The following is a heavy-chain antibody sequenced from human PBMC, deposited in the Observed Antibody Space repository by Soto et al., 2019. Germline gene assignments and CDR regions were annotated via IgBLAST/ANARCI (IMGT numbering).Heavy chain of an antibody. D-gene: IGHD2-15*01. J-gene: IGHJ4*02. CDR3: AKVGVVVVRGNDY. CDR1: GFTFSTYG. CDR2: ISGSGGSK. V-gene: IGHV3-23*01. Sequence: EVQLLESGGGLVQPGGSLRLSCAASGFTFSTYGMSWVRQAPGKGLEWVSAISGSGGSKYYADSVKGRFTISRDNSKNKLYMQMNRLRAEDTGVYYCAKVGVVVVRGNDYWGQGTLVTVSS.